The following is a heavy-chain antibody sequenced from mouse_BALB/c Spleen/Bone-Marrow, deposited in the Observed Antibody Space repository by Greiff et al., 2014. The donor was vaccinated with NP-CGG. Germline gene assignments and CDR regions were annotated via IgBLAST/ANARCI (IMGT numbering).Heavy chain of an antibody. CDR1: GFSFTNYG. D-gene: IGHD1-2*01. CDR2: IWADGST. J-gene: IGHJ4*01. CDR3: ARITTATGAMDY. V-gene: IGHV2-9*02. Sequence: QVQLKESGPGLVAPSQSLSITCTVSGFSFTNYGVHWVRQPPGKGLEWLGVIWADGSTNYYSALMSRLSISKDNSKSQVFFKMNSLQTDDTAMYYCARITTATGAMDYWGQGTSVTVSS.